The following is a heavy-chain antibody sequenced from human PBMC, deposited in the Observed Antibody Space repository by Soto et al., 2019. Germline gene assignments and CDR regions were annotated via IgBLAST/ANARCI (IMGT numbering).Heavy chain of an antibody. Sequence: SETLSLTCTVSGGSISSYYWSWIRQPPGKGLEWIGYIYYSGSTNYNPSLKSRVTISVDTSKNQFSLKLSSVTAADTAVYYCASAREGYRGLSGMDVWGQGPTVTVSS. CDR1: GGSISSYY. CDR3: ASAREGYRGLSGMDV. CDR2: IYYSGST. J-gene: IGHJ6*02. D-gene: IGHD2-15*01. V-gene: IGHV4-59*01.